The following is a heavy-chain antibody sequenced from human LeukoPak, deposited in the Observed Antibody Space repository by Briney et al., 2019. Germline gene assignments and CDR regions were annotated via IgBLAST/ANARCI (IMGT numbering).Heavy chain of an antibody. V-gene: IGHV3-21*01. J-gene: IGHJ5*02. CDR2: ISRASESI. CDR1: GFNFNTYS. CDR3: ARGATDTARWFDP. Sequence: PGGSLRLSCEASGFNFNTYSMAWVRQAPGKGLEWVSIISRASESIFYADSVKGRFTISRDNAKNSLYLQMNGLRAEDTAAYYCARGATDTARWFDPWGQGTLVTVSS. D-gene: IGHD1-1*01.